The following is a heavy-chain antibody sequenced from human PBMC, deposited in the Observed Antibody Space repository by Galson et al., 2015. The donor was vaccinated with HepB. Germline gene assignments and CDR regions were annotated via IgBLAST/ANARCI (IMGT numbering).Heavy chain of an antibody. CDR1: GFTFGSNA. J-gene: IGHJ6*04. Sequence: SLRLSCAASGFTFGSNAMSWVRQAPGKGLEWVAVISYDGSNKYYADSVKGRFTISRDNSKNTLYLQMNSLRAEDTAVYYCAREGGHSGVPAATYGMDVWGKGTTVTVSS. CDR2: ISYDGSNK. V-gene: IGHV3-30-3*01. D-gene: IGHD2-2*01. CDR3: AREGGHSGVPAATYGMDV.